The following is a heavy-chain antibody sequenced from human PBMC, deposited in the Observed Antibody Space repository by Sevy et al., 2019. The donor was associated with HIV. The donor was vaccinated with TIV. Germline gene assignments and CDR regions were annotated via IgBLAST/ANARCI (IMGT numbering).Heavy chain of an antibody. CDR1: GFTFGDYA. CDR2: IRSKAYGGTT. Sequence: GGSLRLSCTASGFTFGDYAMSWFRQAPGKGLEWVGFIRSKAYGGTTEYAESVKGRFTISTDDSKSIAYLQINSLKTDDKAVYYCTSGYCSSTSCFHYYYGMDVWGQGTTVTVSS. D-gene: IGHD2-2*03. J-gene: IGHJ6*02. V-gene: IGHV3-49*03. CDR3: TSGYCSSTSCFHYYYGMDV.